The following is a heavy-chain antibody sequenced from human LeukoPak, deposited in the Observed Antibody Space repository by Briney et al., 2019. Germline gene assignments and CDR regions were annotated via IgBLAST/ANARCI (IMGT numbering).Heavy chain of an antibody. D-gene: IGHD5-12*01. V-gene: IGHV3-23*01. Sequence: GGSLRLSCAASGFTLSNYAMSWVRQAPGKGLQWVSTVSGSGGSTYYADSVKGRFTISRDNSKNTLYLQMNSLRAEDTAGYYCAKGRQGYSGYDYSLGYWGQGTLVTVSS. CDR3: AKGRQGYSGYDYSLGY. J-gene: IGHJ4*02. CDR1: GFTLSNYA. CDR2: VSGSGGST.